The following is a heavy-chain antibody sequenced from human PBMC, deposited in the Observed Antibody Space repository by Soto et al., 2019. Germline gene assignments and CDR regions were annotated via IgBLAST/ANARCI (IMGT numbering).Heavy chain of an antibody. CDR1: GFTFSSYA. J-gene: IGHJ5*02. V-gene: IGHV3-30*04. CDR3: ARGTGYSSSWYWFDP. D-gene: IGHD6-13*01. Sequence: GGSLRLSCAASGFTFSSYAMHWVRQAPGKGLEWVAVISYDGSNKYYADSVKGRFTISRDNSKNTLYLQMNSLRAEDTAVYYCARGTGYSSSWYWFDPWGQGTLVTVSS. CDR2: ISYDGSNK.